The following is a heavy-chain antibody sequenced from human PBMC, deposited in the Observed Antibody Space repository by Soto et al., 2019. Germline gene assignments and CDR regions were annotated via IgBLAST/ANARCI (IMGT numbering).Heavy chain of an antibody. D-gene: IGHD3-9*01. J-gene: IGHJ6*02. CDR3: ARDLEGTELRYFAWFNGTYYGMEV. Sequence: GGSLRLSCAASGFTFSSYSMNWVRQAPGKGLEWVSSISSSSSYIYYADSVKGRFTISRDNAKNSLYLQMNSLRAEDTAVYYCARDLEGTELRYFAWFNGTYYGMEVWRQGTTVTVSS. CDR2: ISSSSSYI. V-gene: IGHV3-21*01. CDR1: GFTFSSYS.